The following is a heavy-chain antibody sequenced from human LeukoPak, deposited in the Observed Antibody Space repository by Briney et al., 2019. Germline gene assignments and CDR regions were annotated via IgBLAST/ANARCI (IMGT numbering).Heavy chain of an antibody. J-gene: IGHJ4*02. V-gene: IGHV4-38-2*02. CDR1: GYSISSGYY. CDR3: AREGATTVTPTHFDY. Sequence: SETLSLTCTVSGYSISSGYYWGWIRQPPGKGLEWIGSIYHSGSTYYNPSLKSRVTISVDTSKNQFSLKLSSVTAADTAVYHCAREGATTVTPTHFDYWGQGTLVTVSS. D-gene: IGHD4-17*01. CDR2: IYHSGST.